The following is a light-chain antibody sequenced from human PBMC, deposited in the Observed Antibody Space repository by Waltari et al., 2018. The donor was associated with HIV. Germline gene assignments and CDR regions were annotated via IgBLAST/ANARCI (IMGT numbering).Light chain of an antibody. J-gene: IGLJ1*01. V-gene: IGLV2-8*01. CDR2: EVT. CDR3: SSYAGSSNFYV. CDR1: CSDVGGYNY. Sequence: QSALTQPPSASGSPGQAVTIACTGSCSDVGGYNYVSWYQHHPGKAPKLMIYEVTKRPSGVPDRFSGSKSGNTASLNVSGLRAEDEADYYCSSYAGSSNFYVFGSGTKVTVL.